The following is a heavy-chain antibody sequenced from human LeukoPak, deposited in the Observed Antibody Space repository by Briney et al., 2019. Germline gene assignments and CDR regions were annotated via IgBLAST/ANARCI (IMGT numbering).Heavy chain of an antibody. Sequence: ASVKVSCKASGYTFTGYYMHWVRQAPGQGLEWMGWINPNSGGTNYAQKFLGRVTMTRDTSISTAYMELSRLRSDDTAVYYCARELIGGYYDSSGYNFDYWGQGTLVTVSS. J-gene: IGHJ4*02. CDR1: GYTFTGYY. CDR3: ARELIGGYYDSSGYNFDY. D-gene: IGHD3-22*01. CDR2: INPNSGGT. V-gene: IGHV1-2*02.